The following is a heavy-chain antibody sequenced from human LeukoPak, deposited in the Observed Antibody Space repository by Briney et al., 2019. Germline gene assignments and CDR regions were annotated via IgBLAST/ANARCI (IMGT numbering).Heavy chain of an antibody. CDR3: ATHPTTVTKG. CDR1: RFTFSRYD. V-gene: IGHV3-23*01. CDR2: ISDSGDRT. J-gene: IGHJ4*02. Sequence: PGGSVRLSCGASRFTFSRYDMRWAPHARGKGLEGVSGISDSGDRTYHADSVKGRFTISRDNAKNTLYLQMHSLRVEDTAVYYCATHPTTVTKGWGQGTLVTVSS. D-gene: IGHD4-17*01.